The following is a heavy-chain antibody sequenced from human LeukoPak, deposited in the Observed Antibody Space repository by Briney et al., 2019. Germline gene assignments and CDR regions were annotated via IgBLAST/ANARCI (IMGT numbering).Heavy chain of an antibody. V-gene: IGHV1-2*02. J-gene: IGHJ3*02. CDR3: ARDKGGEYYYDSSGNAFDI. CDR2: INPNSGGT. CDR1: GYTFTGYY. Sequence: ASVKVPCKASGYTFTGYYMHWVRQAPGQGLEWMGWINPNSGGTNYAQKFQGRVTMTRDTSTSTAYMELRSLRSDDTAVYYCARDKGGEYYYDSSGNAFDIWGQGTMVTVSS. D-gene: IGHD3-22*01.